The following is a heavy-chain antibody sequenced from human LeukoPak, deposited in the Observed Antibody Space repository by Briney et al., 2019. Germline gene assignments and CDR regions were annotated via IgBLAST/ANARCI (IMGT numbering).Heavy chain of an antibody. CDR1: RYTFTGYY. CDR2: INPNSGGT. Sequence: ASVKVSCKASRYTFTGYYMHWVRQAPGQGLEWMGRINPNSGGTNYAQKFQGRVTMTRDTSISTAYMELSRLRSDDTAVYYCAREMLGYCSGGSCAFDPWGQGTLVTVSS. V-gene: IGHV1-2*06. J-gene: IGHJ5*02. D-gene: IGHD2-15*01. CDR3: AREMLGYCSGGSCAFDP.